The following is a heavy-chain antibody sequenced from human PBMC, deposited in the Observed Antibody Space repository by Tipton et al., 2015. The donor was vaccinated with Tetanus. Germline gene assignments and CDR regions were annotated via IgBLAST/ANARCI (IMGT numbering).Heavy chain of an antibody. CDR2: IWYDGSNK. D-gene: IGHD2-21*01. Sequence: SGFTFSSYGMHWVRQAPGKGLEWVAVIWYDGSNKYYADSVKGRFTISRDNSKNTLYLQMNSLRAEDTAVYYCARGTSRIVYYFDYWGQGTQITVSS. CDR1: GFTFSSYG. V-gene: IGHV3-33*01. J-gene: IGHJ4*02. CDR3: ARGTSRIVYYFDY.